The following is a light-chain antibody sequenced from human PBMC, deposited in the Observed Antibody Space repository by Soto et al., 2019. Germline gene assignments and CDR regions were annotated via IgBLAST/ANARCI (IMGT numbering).Light chain of an antibody. CDR3: QSYDSRLSGFVV. CDR1: SSNIGAGYD. J-gene: IGLJ2*01. V-gene: IGLV1-40*01. Sequence: QSVLTQPPSVSGAPGQRVTISCTGSSSNIGAGYDVHWYQQLPGTAPKLLIYGNSNRPSGVPDRFSGSKSGTSASLAITGIQAEDEADYSCQSYDSRLSGFVVFGGGTKVTVL. CDR2: GNS.